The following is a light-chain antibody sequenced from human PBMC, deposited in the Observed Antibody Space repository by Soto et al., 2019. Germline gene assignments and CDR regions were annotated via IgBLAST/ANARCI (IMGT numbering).Light chain of an antibody. CDR2: GVS. Sequence: DIQMTQSPSSLSASVGDRVTITCRASQSISSYLNWYRQKPGKAPNLLIYGVSSLHSGVPSRFSGSGSETDFTLTISSLQPEDFATYYCQQSYSNPRTFGQGTKVDIK. J-gene: IGKJ1*01. CDR1: QSISSY. CDR3: QQSYSNPRT. V-gene: IGKV1-39*01.